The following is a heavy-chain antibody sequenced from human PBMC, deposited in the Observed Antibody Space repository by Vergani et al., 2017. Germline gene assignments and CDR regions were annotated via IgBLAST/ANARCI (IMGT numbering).Heavy chain of an antibody. V-gene: IGHV4-34*01. CDR2: IDHTGRP. D-gene: IGHD2-8*01. Sequence: QVQLQQWGGGLLKPSETLSLTCVVNGGSFTSYHWTWIRQSPGEGLEWVGDIDHTGRPDYNPSLKSRLTMSVDKSRNQFSLKFNSVTATDTAISFCARVNSETNGHLYYYYYMDVWVEGTAVTVS. J-gene: IGHJ6*03. CDR3: ARVNSETNGHLYYYYYMDV. CDR1: GGSFTSYH.